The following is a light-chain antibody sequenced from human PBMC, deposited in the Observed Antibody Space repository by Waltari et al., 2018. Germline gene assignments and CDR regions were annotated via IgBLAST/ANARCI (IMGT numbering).Light chain of an antibody. Sequence: DIQMTQSPSTLSASVGGRVTITCRASQSISPWLAWYQQKPGKAPKLLIYQASSLESGVPSTFSGSASVTYFTLTISSLQPDDFSTYYCQQYHTYPWTFCQWTKVETK. CDR1: QSISPW. CDR3: QQYHTYPWT. V-gene: IGKV1-5*03. CDR2: QAS. J-gene: IGKJ1*01.